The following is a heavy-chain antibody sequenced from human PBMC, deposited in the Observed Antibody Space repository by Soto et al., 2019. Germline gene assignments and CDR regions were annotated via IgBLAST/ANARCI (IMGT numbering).Heavy chain of an antibody. CDR3: ARSKPGCSPIGYYHYGLDV. D-gene: IGHD2-2*03. CDR1: GGTFSSHA. V-gene: IGHV1-69*06. CDR2: IIPIFGAP. Sequence: QVQLVQSGAEVKKPGSSVKVSCKASGGTFSSHAITWVRQAPGQGLEWMGAIIPIFGAPNYAQKFQGRVTITADTSTSTVYMDLTSLRNDDTAVYYCARSKPGCSPIGYYHYGLDVWGHGTTVTVSS. J-gene: IGHJ6*02.